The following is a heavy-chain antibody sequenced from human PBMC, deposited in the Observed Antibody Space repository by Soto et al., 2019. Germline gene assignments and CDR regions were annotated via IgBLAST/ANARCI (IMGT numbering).Heavy chain of an antibody. CDR3: ARDQGPSSSSPYYYYGMDV. CDR1: GGTFSSYA. Sequence: SVKVSCKASGGTFSSYAISWVRQAPGQGLEWMGGIMPIFGTANYAQKFQGRVTITADESTSTAYMELSSLRSEDTAVYYCARDQGPSSSSPYYYYGMDVWGQGTTVTVSS. CDR2: IMPIFGTA. J-gene: IGHJ6*02. V-gene: IGHV1-69*13. D-gene: IGHD6-6*01.